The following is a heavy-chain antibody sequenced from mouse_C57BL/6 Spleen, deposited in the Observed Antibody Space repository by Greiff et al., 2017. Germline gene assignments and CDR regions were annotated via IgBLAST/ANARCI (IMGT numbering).Heavy chain of an antibody. CDR3: ARRLNYINAGAMDY. Sequence: VQLQQSGAELMKPGASVKLSCKATGYTFTGYWIEWVKQRPGPGLEWIGEILPGSGSTNYNEKFKGKATFTADTSYNTAYMQHSSLTTEDSAIYSCARRLNYINAGAMDYWGQGTSVTVSS. CDR2: ILPGSGST. D-gene: IGHD2-5*01. J-gene: IGHJ4*01. V-gene: IGHV1-9*01. CDR1: GYTFTGYW.